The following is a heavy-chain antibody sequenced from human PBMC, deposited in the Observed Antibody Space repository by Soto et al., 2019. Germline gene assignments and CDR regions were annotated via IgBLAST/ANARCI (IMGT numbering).Heavy chain of an antibody. D-gene: IGHD2-21*01. CDR1: GFTFSNYW. Sequence: EVQLVESGEGLVQPGGSLRLSCVASGFTFSNYWMGWVRQAPGKGLEWVANIRQDGGDKRDLDSVKGRFTISRDNVQNSLYLQMNSLRAEDTAVYYCARIDCGGNCYSRSWYFDIWGRGTLVTVSS. CDR2: IRQDGGDK. J-gene: IGHJ2*01. CDR3: ARIDCGGNCYSRSWYFDI. V-gene: IGHV3-7*03.